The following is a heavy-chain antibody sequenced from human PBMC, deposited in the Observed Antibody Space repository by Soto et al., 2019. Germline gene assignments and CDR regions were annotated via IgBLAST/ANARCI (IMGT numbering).Heavy chain of an antibody. D-gene: IGHD2-15*01. J-gene: IGHJ5*02. CDR3: AAYCSGGSCFSAPRFDP. Sequence: GGSLRLSCAASGFTFSSYWMSWVRQAPGKGLEWVANIKQDGSEKYYVDSVKGRFTISRDNAKNSLYLQMNSLRAEDTAVYYCAAYCSGGSCFSAPRFDPWGQGTLVTVSS. CDR2: IKQDGSEK. V-gene: IGHV3-7*01. CDR1: GFTFSSYW.